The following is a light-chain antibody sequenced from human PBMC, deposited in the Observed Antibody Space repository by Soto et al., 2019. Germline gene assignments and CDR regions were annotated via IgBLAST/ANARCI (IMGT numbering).Light chain of an antibody. CDR2: GAS. Sequence: EIVLTQSPGTLSLSPGEGATLSCRASQSISSNFLAWYQQKRGQAPRLLIHGASNRATGIPDRFSGSGSGTDFTLTITRLEPEDFAVYYCQHRRVWPVAFGQGTRLEIK. V-gene: IGKV3D-20*02. CDR1: QSISSNF. CDR3: QHRRVWPVA. J-gene: IGKJ5*01.